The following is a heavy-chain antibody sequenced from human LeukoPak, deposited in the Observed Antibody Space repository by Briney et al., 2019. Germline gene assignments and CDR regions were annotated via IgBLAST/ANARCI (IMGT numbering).Heavy chain of an antibody. V-gene: IGHV4-31*03. CDR1: GGSVSSGGYY. CDR2: IYYSGST. J-gene: IGHJ4*02. Sequence: SQTLSLTCTVSGGSVSSGGYYWSWIRQHPGKGLEWIGYIYYSGSTYYNPSLKSRVTISVDTSKNQFSLKLSSVTAADTAVYYCASASETVVTPKFDYWGQGTLVTVSS. D-gene: IGHD4-23*01. CDR3: ASASETVVTPKFDY.